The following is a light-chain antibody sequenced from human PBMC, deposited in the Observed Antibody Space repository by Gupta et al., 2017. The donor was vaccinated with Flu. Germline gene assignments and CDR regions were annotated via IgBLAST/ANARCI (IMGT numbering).Light chain of an antibody. CDR3: ISYTDSCTRV. V-gene: IGLV2-14*01. J-gene: IGLJ3*02. CDR1: SSDFGAYKY. Sequence: QSALTQPASVSGSPGQAVTISFTGTSSDFGAYKYVSGYQQYPGKAPKLVIYEVSNRPSGVSTRFSGSKSGNTASLTISGLQAEDEGDYYCISYTDSCTRVFGGGTRLTVV. CDR2: EVS.